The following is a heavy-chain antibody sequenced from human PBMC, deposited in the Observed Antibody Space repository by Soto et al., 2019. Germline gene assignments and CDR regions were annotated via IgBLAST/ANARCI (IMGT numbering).Heavy chain of an antibody. D-gene: IGHD3-10*01. J-gene: IGHJ5*02. CDR1: GGSISKFY. CDR2: VYATGTT. Sequence: SETLSLTCSVSGGSISKFYWSWIRKTAGKGLEWMGRVYATGTTDYNPSLRSRVAMSVDISRKTFSLRLTSVTAADTGMYYCVRDGSKTLRDWFDPWGQGKLVTVSS. V-gene: IGHV4-4*07. CDR3: VRDGSKTLRDWFDP.